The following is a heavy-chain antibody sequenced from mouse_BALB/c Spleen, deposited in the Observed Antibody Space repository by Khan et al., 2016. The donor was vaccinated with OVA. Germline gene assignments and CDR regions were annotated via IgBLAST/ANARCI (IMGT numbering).Heavy chain of an antibody. CDR1: GYTFTGYW. CDR2: IYPGDGNT. D-gene: IGHD1-1*01. CDR3: ARGGITTGYFDY. J-gene: IGHJ2*01. Sequence: QMQLEESGTELARPGASVNLSCKASGYTFTGYWMQWVKQRPGQGLEWIGAIYPGDGNTRYTQKFKGKATLTADKSSSTAYMQLSSLASEDSAVYYCARGGITTGYFDYWGQGTTRTVSS. V-gene: IGHV1-87*01.